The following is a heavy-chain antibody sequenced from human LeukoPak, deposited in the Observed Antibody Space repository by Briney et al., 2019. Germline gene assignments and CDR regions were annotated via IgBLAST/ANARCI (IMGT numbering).Heavy chain of an antibody. J-gene: IGHJ6*02. CDR3: ATYTHWVAGDV. CDR1: GITFSDSW. Sequence: GGSLRFSCAASGITFSDSWMSWVRQAPGKGLEWVANMNQDGGAKDYVDSVKGRFTISRDNARNSLYLQMSSLRAEDTAVYYCATYTHWVAGDVWGQGTTVTVSS. V-gene: IGHV3-7*01. CDR2: MNQDGGAK. D-gene: IGHD3-16*01.